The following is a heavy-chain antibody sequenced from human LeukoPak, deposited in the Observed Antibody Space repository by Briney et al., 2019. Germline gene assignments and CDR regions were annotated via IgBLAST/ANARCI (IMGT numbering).Heavy chain of an antibody. CDR3: ARDIRGNYFDS. V-gene: IGHV3-43*01. D-gene: IGHD3-16*01. CDR1: GFIFDDSL. CDR2: ISRDGSTP. Sequence: SVGSLRLSCVASGFIFDDSLMHWVRQAPGKGLEWISLISRDGSTPYYADSVKGRFTISRDNSKNSLFLQMNSLTPEDTAVYYCARDIRGNYFDSWGQGTLVTVSS. J-gene: IGHJ4*02.